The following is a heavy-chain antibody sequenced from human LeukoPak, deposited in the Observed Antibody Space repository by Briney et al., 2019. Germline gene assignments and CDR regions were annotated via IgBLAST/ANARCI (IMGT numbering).Heavy chain of an antibody. J-gene: IGHJ4*02. D-gene: IGHD5-12*01. CDR2: ISDNSGNT. CDR1: GFTFSSFA. Sequence: GGSLRLSCAASGFTFSSFAMSWVRQAPGQGLEWVSAISDNSGNTYYADSVKGRFTISRDNAKNTVHLQMNSLRVEDTAIYFCAGAYSAYDPFDYWGQGILVTVSS. V-gene: IGHV3-23*01. CDR3: AGAYSAYDPFDY.